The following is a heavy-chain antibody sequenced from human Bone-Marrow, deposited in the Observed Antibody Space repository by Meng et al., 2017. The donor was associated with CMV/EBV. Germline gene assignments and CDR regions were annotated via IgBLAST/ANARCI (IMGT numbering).Heavy chain of an antibody. J-gene: IGHJ4*02. CDR1: GGSISSSSYY. D-gene: IGHD6-13*01. V-gene: IGHV4-39*01. Sequence: GSLRLSCTVPGGSISSSSYYWGWIRQPPGKGLEWIGSIYYSGSTYYNPSLKSRVTISVDTSKNQFSLKLSSVTAADTAVYYCARAGVAAAGVFGFDYWGQGTRVTGSS. CDR2: IYYSGST. CDR3: ARAGVAAAGVFGFDY.